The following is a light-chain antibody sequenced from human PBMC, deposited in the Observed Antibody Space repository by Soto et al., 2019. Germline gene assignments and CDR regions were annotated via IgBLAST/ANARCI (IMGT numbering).Light chain of an antibody. CDR1: SSDVGAYNY. V-gene: IGLV2-14*01. J-gene: IGLJ3*02. CDR3: SSYTGSSTPWV. Sequence: HSVLTQPASVSGSPGQSITISCTGTSSDVGAYNYVSWYQQHPGKAPKLMISGVSNRPSGVSNRFSGSKSGNTASLTISGLQADDEADYYCSSYTGSSTPWVFGGGTKLTVL. CDR2: GVS.